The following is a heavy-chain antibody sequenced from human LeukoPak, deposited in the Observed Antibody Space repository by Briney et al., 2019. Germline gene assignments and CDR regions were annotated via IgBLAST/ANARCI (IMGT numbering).Heavy chain of an antibody. D-gene: IGHD5-12*01. CDR3: ASGLRSFDY. Sequence: PSETLSLTCTVSGYPISSGYYWGWIRQPPGKGLEWIGSIYHSGSTYYKPSLKSRVTISVDTSKNQFSLKLSSVTAADTAVYYCASGLRSFDYWGQGTLVTVSS. J-gene: IGHJ4*02. CDR2: IYHSGST. V-gene: IGHV4-38-2*02. CDR1: GYPISSGYY.